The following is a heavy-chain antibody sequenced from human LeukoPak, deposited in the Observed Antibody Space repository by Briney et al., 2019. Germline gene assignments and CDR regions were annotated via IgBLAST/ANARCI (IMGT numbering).Heavy chain of an antibody. Sequence: LDTLSLTCALYGGSFSGYYWSWIRQPPGEGLEWIGDINHSGSTNYHPSLKSRVTISVDTSKNQFSLKLSSVTAADTAVYYCARADIVVVPAATDGGGGMDVWGKGTTVTVSS. V-gene: IGHV4-34*01. CDR1: GGSFSGYY. J-gene: IGHJ6*04. D-gene: IGHD2-2*01. CDR2: INHSGST. CDR3: ARADIVVVPAATDGGGGMDV.